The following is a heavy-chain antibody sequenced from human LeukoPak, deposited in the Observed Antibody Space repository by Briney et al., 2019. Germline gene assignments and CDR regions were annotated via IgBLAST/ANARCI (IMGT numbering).Heavy chain of an antibody. CDR1: GFSFSDYE. V-gene: IGHV3-48*03. Sequence: PGGSLRLSCAASGFSFSDYEMNWVRQAPGKGLEWLAYISGSGSLTHYADSVKGRFIISRDNAENSVYLQMNSLRVEDTAVHYCVQVQYWGQGTLVTVAS. CDR3: VQVQY. D-gene: IGHD4-11*01. CDR2: ISGSGSLT. J-gene: IGHJ1*01.